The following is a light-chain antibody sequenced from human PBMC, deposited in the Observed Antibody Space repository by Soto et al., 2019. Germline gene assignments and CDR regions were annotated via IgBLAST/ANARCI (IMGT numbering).Light chain of an antibody. Sequence: ELVLTQSPGTLSLSPGDRATLSCRASQRVSSTYLAWYQQRPGQAPRLLIYRSSSRASGIPDRFSGSGSGTDFTLTISRLEPEDFAVYYCQQYRTSPPTWTFGQGTKVEIK. CDR3: QQYRTSPPTWT. CDR1: QRVSSTY. CDR2: RSS. J-gene: IGKJ1*01. V-gene: IGKV3-20*01.